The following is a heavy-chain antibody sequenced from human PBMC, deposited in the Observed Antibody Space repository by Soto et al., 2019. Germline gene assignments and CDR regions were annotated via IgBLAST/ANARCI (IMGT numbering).Heavy chain of an antibody. Sequence: PVGSLRLSCAVSGFTFSSYAMHWVRQAPGKGLEWVAVISYDGSNKYYADSVKGRFTISRDNSKNTLYLQMNSLRVEDTAVYYCARDLPCTGCRSSRNWFDPWGQGTLVTVSS. J-gene: IGHJ5*02. CDR1: GFTFSSYA. CDR3: ARDLPCTGCRSSRNWFDP. D-gene: IGHD2-8*02. V-gene: IGHV3-30-3*01. CDR2: ISYDGSNK.